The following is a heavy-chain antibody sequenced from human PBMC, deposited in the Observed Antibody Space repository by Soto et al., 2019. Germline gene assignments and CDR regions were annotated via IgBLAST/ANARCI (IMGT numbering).Heavy chain of an antibody. D-gene: IGHD5-18*01. Sequence: GGSLRLSCAASGFTFSSYGMHWVRQAPGKGLEWVAVISYDGSNKYYADSVKGRFTISRDNSKNTLYLQMNSLRAEDTAVYYCAKGGGYSYGFGYWGQGTLVTVSS. CDR2: ISYDGSNK. CDR3: AKGGGYSYGFGY. J-gene: IGHJ4*02. CDR1: GFTFSSYG. V-gene: IGHV3-30*18.